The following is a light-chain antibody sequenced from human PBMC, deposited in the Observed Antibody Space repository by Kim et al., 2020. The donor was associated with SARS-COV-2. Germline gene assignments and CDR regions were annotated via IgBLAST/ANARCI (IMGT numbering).Light chain of an antibody. CDR2: KDS. CDR1: ALTKQY. Sequence: SYELTQPPSVSVSPGQTARITCSGDALTKQYVHWYQQKPAQAPEVIIYKDSERPSGIPERFSASSSGTTVTLTISGVQAEDEADYYCQLADSSGTWVFGGGTQLTVL. J-gene: IGLJ3*02. CDR3: QLADSSGTWV. V-gene: IGLV3-25*03.